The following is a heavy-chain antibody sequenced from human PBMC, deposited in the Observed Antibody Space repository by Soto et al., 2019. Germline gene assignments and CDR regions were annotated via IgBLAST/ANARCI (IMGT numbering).Heavy chain of an antibody. D-gene: IGHD6-19*01. CDR3: ARRDSSGWYVGYFDY. CDR1: GYSFTSYW. Sequence: GESLKISCKGSGYSFTSYWIGWVRQMPGKGLEWMGIIYPGDSDTRYSPSFQGQVTISADKSISTAYLQWSSLKASDTAMYYCARRDSSGWYVGYFDYWGQGTLVTVSS. CDR2: IYPGDSDT. J-gene: IGHJ4*02. V-gene: IGHV5-51*01.